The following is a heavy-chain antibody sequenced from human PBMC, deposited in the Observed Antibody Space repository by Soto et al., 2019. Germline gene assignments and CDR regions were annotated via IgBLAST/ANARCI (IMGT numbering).Heavy chain of an antibody. CDR1: GGSISSSTYY. CDR2: IHYSGYT. CDR3: ARVLPTSAPYMVGSGSGYFDL. D-gene: IGHD3-10*01. Sequence: SETLSLTCTVSGGSISSSTYYWAWIRQPPGKRLEWIGSIHYSGYTYYNPSLKSRVTISVDTSKNQFSLKLSSVTAADTAVYYCARVLPTSAPYMVGSGSGYFDLWGRGTLVTVSS. V-gene: IGHV4-39*07. J-gene: IGHJ2*01.